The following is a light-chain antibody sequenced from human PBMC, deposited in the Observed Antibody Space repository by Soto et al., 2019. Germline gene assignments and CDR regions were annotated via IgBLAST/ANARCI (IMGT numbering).Light chain of an antibody. CDR1: QSVSSSY. CDR2: GAS. CDR3: QQYGSSLFT. J-gene: IGKJ3*01. V-gene: IGKV3-20*01. Sequence: ETVLTQSPGTLALSPGERATLYCRASQSVSSSYLAWYQQKPGQAPRLLIYGASSRATGIPDRFSGSGSGTDFTLTISRLEPEDFAVYYWQQYGSSLFTFGSGTKVDMK.